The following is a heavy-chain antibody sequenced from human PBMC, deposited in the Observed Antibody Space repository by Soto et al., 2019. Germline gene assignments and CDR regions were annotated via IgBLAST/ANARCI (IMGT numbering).Heavy chain of an antibody. V-gene: IGHV5-10-1*01. CDR2: IDPSDSYT. J-gene: IGHJ6*02. CDR3: ARGRTPRYSTYYYYGMDV. Sequence: GESLKISCKGSGYSFTSYWISWVRQMPGKGLEWMGRIDPSDSYTNYSPSFQGHVTISADKSISTAYLQWSSLKASDTAMYYCARGRTPRYSTYYYYGMDVWGQGTTVTVSS. CDR1: GYSFTSYW. D-gene: IGHD6-13*01.